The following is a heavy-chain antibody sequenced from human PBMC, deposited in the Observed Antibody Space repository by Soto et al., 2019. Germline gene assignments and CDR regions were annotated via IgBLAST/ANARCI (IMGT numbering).Heavy chain of an antibody. Sequence: QITLKESGPPLVKPTQTLTLTCTFSGFSLTGSGVGVGWIRQPPGKALELLALIYWDDDKRYSPSLKSRLTITKDTSKNQVALTVTNMDPVDTATYYCARFLWSDTSLYYFDYWGQGTLVTVSS. V-gene: IGHV2-5*02. CDR1: GFSLTGSGVG. CDR3: ARFLWSDTSLYYFDY. D-gene: IGHD3-3*01. CDR2: IYWDDDK. J-gene: IGHJ4*02.